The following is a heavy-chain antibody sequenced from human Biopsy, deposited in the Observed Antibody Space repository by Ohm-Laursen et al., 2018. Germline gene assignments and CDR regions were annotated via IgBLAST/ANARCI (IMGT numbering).Heavy chain of an antibody. CDR2: INAKTGDT. D-gene: IGHD3-22*01. Sequence: ASVKVSCKPSGYTFAGYYLHWVRQAPGHGLEWMGWINAKTGDTNYAQKFQGRVTMTRDTSISTAYVDLSSLRSDDTAVYYCTRGGYYYDSLAYYYWFDPWGQGTLVTVSS. CDR3: TRGGYYYDSLAYYYWFDP. V-gene: IGHV1-2*02. CDR1: GYTFAGYY. J-gene: IGHJ5*02.